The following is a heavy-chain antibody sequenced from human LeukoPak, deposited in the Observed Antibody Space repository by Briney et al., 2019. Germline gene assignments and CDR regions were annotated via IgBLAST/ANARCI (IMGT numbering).Heavy chain of an antibody. CDR1: EFSFETYW. CDR3: ARGKTMDV. V-gene: IGHV3-7*01. Sequence: GGSLRLSCVALEFSFETYWMSWVRQAPGKGPEWVANINEDGSEKHYVGSVRGRFTISRDNADNSLHLQMNSLRPEDMAVYYCARGKTMDVWGNGTTVTVSS. J-gene: IGHJ6*03. CDR2: INEDGSEK.